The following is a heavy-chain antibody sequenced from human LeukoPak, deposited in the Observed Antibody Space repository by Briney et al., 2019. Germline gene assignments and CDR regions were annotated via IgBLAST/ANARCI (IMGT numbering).Heavy chain of an antibody. CDR1: GFSISSGYF. V-gene: IGHV4-38-2*02. D-gene: IGHD6-19*01. Sequence: PAETLSLTCTVSGFSISSGYFWGWIRQPPGEGLEWIGSIFHSGSTYYSPSLRSRVTISVDTSNNQFSLKLSSVSAADTAVYYCARADIAVAGKGIDYWGQGTLVTVSS. CDR2: IFHSGST. CDR3: ARADIAVAGKGIDY. J-gene: IGHJ4*02.